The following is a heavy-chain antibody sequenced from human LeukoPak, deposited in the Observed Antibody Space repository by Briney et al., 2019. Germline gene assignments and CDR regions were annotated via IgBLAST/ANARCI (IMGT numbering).Heavy chain of an antibody. CDR3: ASGRQQLAHYGMDV. CDR1: GGSISSGGHS. Sequence: SSETLSLTCTVSGGSISSGGHSWSWIRQPPGKGLEWIGNIYHSGSTYYNPSLKSRVTISVDRSKNQFSLRLQSVTAADTAVYYCASGRQQLAHYGMDVWGQGTTVTVSS. D-gene: IGHD6-13*01. CDR2: IYHSGST. V-gene: IGHV4-30-2*01. J-gene: IGHJ6*02.